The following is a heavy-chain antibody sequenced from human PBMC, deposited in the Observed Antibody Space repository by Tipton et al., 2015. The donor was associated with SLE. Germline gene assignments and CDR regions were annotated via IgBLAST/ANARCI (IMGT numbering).Heavy chain of an antibody. V-gene: IGHV4-38-2*02. CDR3: ARAPIYYETSGPESGLDV. D-gene: IGHD3-22*01. CDR2: IYHSGTT. J-gene: IGHJ6*02. CDR1: GYSISSGYY. Sequence: TLSLTCTVSGYSISSGYYWAWVRQSPGKGLEWLGDIYHSGTTKYNPSLKSRVTISVDKSKNQFSLKLTSVTAADTALYSCARAPIYYETSGPESGLDVWGLGTTVTVSS.